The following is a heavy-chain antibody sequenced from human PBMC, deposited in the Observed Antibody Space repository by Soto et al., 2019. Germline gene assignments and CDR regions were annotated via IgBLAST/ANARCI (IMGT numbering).Heavy chain of an antibody. J-gene: IGHJ6*02. CDR3: AKDRSPLFWSGYYYYYYGMDV. CDR2: ISYDGSNK. V-gene: IGHV3-30*18. Sequence: GGSLRLSCAASGFTFSSYGMHWVRQAPGKGLEWVAVISYDGSNKYYADSVKGRFTISRDNSKNTLYLQMNSLRAEDTAVYYCAKDRSPLFWSGYYYYYYGMDVWGQGTTVTVSS. D-gene: IGHD3-3*01. CDR1: GFTFSSYG.